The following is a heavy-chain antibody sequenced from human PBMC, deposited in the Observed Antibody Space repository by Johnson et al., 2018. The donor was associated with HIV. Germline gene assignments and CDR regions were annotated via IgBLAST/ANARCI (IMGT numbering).Heavy chain of an antibody. J-gene: IGHJ3*02. Sequence: QVQLVESGGGVVQSGRSLRLSCAASGFTFSTYGMHWVRQAPGKGLEWVAVIWFDGSNKYYADSVKGRFTISRDNSKNTLYLQMNSLRAEDTAVYYCARPLGPPLWHDAFDIWGQGTIVTVSS. D-gene: IGHD3-16*01. CDR1: GFTFSTYG. CDR3: ARPLGPPLWHDAFDI. V-gene: IGHV3-33*01. CDR2: IWFDGSNK.